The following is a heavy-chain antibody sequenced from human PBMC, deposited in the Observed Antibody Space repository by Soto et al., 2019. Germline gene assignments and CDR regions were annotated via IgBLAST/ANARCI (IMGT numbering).Heavy chain of an antibody. Sequence: PTISCRGSGYSFSSQWLTRVRQMPGEGVGWVGGIDPSGSYKTYSPSFHGHVTFSGDKSISTAYLQWTSLEASDTAMDYCEGRESGYCSGGTCLVLAYWGSGSQVT. CDR3: EGRESGYCSGGTCLVLAY. J-gene: IGHJ4*01. V-gene: IGHV5-10-1*01. CDR1: GYSFSSQW. D-gene: IGHD2-15*01. CDR2: IDPSGSYK.